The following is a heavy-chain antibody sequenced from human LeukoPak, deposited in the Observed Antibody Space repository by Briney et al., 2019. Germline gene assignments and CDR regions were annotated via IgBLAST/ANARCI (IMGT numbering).Heavy chain of an antibody. CDR3: ARDQTYSGSGIYTYFDY. CDR2: IYTSGST. Sequence: PSETLSLTCTVSGGSISSYYWSWIRQPAGKGLEYIGRIYTSGSTNYNPSLKSRVTISVDTSKNHFSLKPSSVTAADTAVYYCARDQTYSGSGIYTYFDYWGQGILVTVSS. CDR1: GGSISSYY. J-gene: IGHJ4*02. D-gene: IGHD3-10*01. V-gene: IGHV4-4*07.